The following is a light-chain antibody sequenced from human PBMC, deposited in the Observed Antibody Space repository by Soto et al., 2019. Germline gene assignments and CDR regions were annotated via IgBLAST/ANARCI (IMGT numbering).Light chain of an antibody. J-gene: IGKJ4*01. V-gene: IGKV3-20*01. Sequence: EIVLTQSPGTLSLSPGERATRXXRASQSVSSSYLAWYQQKPGQAPRXXIYGASSRATGIPDRFSGSGSGTDFTLTISRLEPEDFAVYYCQQYGSSPLTFGGGTKVDI. CDR3: QQYGSSPLT. CDR2: GAS. CDR1: QSVSSSY.